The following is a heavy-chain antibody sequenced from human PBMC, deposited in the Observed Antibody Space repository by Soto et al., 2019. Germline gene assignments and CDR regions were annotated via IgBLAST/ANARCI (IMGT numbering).Heavy chain of an antibody. D-gene: IGHD5-18*01. CDR3: AKDRGGYSWDYYYYGMDV. CDR1: GFTFSSYG. V-gene: IGHV3-30*18. J-gene: IGHJ6*02. Sequence: QVQLVESGGGVVQPGRSLRLSCAASGFTFSSYGMHWVRQAPGKGLEWVAVISYDGSNKYYADSVKGRFTISRDNSKITLXLQMNSLRAEDTAVYYCAKDRGGYSWDYYYYGMDVWGQGTTVTVSS. CDR2: ISYDGSNK.